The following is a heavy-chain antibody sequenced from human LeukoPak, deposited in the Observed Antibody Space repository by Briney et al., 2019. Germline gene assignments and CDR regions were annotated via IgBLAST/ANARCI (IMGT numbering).Heavy chain of an antibody. J-gene: IGHJ5*02. Sequence: SETLSLTCTVSGGSISSGSYFWGWIRQPPGKGLEWIGTIYYSGSTYYNPSLKSRVTISLDTSKSQFSLKLSSVTAADTAVYYCASTPDDIRRWFDPWGQGTLVTVSS. CDR2: IYYSGST. V-gene: IGHV4-39*07. CDR3: ASTPDDIRRWFDP. CDR1: GGSISSGSYF. D-gene: IGHD2-15*01.